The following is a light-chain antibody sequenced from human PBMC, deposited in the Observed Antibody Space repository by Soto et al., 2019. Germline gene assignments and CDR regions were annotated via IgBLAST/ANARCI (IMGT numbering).Light chain of an antibody. CDR1: QTISSW. CDR2: KAS. V-gene: IGKV1-5*03. J-gene: IGKJ1*01. CDR3: QHYNSYSEA. Sequence: DIQMTQSPSTLSGSVGDRVTITCRASQTISSWLAWYQQKPGKAPKLLIYKASTLKSGVPSRFSGSGSGTEFTVTFSCLQPDDFATYYCQHYNSYSEAFGQGTKVELK.